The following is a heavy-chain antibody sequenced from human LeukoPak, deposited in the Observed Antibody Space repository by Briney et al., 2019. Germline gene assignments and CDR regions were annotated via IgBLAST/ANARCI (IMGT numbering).Heavy chain of an antibody. CDR1: GGTFSSYA. V-gene: IGHV1-69*13. Sequence: ASVKVSCKASGGTFSSYAISWVRQAPGQGLEWMGGIIPIFGTANYAQKFQGRATITADESTSTAYMELSSLRSEDTAVYYCARERGYSYGLFDYWGQGTLVTVSS. CDR3: ARERGYSYGLFDY. J-gene: IGHJ4*02. D-gene: IGHD5-18*01. CDR2: IIPIFGTA.